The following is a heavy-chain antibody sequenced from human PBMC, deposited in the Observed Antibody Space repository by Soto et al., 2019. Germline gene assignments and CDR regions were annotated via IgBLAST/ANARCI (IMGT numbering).Heavy chain of an antibody. D-gene: IGHD5-18*01. CDR3: ARDRGGIQLWLPWFDP. Sequence: GASVKVSCKASGYTFTSYGISWVRQAPGQGLEWMGWISAYNGNTNYAQKLQGRVTMTTDTSTSTAYMELRSLRSDDTAVYYCARDRGGIQLWLPWFDPWRQGTLVTVSS. CDR1: GYTFTSYG. J-gene: IGHJ5*02. CDR2: ISAYNGNT. V-gene: IGHV1-18*01.